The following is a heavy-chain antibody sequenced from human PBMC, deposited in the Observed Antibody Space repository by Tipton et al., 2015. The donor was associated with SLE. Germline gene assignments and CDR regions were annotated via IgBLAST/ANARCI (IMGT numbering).Heavy chain of an antibody. V-gene: IGHV4-38-2*02. CDR1: GYSISSGYY. Sequence: LRLSCTVSGYSISSGYYWGWIRQPPGKGLEWIGSIYHSGSTYYNPSLKSRVTISVDTSKNQFSLKLSSVTAADTAVYYCARESGTAIWFDPWGQGTLVTVSS. CDR2: IYHSGST. CDR3: ARESGTAIWFDP. J-gene: IGHJ5*02. D-gene: IGHD2-21*02.